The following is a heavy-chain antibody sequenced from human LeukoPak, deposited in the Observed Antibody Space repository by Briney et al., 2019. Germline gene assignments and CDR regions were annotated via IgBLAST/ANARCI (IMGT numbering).Heavy chain of an antibody. J-gene: IGHJ4*02. CDR2: IYYSGST. CDR1: GGSISSSSYY. Sequence: SETLSLTCTVSGGSISSSSYYWGWIGQPPGKGLEWIGSIYYSGSTYYNPSLKSRVTISVDTSKNQFSLKLSSVTAADTAVYYCARQGGSVLHYSDYWGQGTLVTVSS. CDR3: ARQGGSVLHYSDY. V-gene: IGHV4-39*01. D-gene: IGHD5-12*01.